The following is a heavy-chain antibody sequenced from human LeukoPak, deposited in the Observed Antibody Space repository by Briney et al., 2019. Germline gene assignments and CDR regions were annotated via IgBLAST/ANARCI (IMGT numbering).Heavy chain of an antibody. CDR1: GFTFSSYW. CDR2: IKQDGSEK. J-gene: IGHJ4*02. Sequence: PGGSLRLSCSASGFTFSSYWMSWVRQAPGKGLEWVANIKQDGSEKYYVDSVKGRFTISKDNAKNSLYLQMNSLRAEDTAVYYCARDGSSSGWTLYYFDSWGQGTLLTVSS. V-gene: IGHV3-7*01. D-gene: IGHD6-19*01. CDR3: ARDGSSSGWTLYYFDS.